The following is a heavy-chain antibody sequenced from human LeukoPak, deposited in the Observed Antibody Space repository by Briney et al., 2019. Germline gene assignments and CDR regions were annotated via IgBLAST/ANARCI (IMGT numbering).Heavy chain of an antibody. D-gene: IGHD6-19*01. Sequence: SETLSLTCTVSGGSISSYYWSWIRQPPGKGPEWIGYIYYSGSTNYNPSLKSRVTISVDTSKNQFSLKLSSVTAADTAVYYCARHGSGWFQPRRGIDYWGQGTLVTVSS. CDR3: ARHGSGWFQPRRGIDY. V-gene: IGHV4-59*08. CDR2: IYYSGST. J-gene: IGHJ4*02. CDR1: GGSISSYY.